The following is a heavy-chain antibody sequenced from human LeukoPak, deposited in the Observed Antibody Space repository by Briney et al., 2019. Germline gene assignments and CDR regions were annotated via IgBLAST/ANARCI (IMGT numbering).Heavy chain of an antibody. CDR3: ARDPDGYNWFDS. Sequence: SETLSLTCTVSGASISSYYWSWIRQPAGKGLVWIGRVYSSGSTNYNPSLKSRVTMSEDTSKNQFSLKLRSVTAADTAVYYCARDPDGYNWFDSWGQGTQVTVST. D-gene: IGHD1-14*01. CDR1: GASISSYY. J-gene: IGHJ5*01. CDR2: VYSSGST. V-gene: IGHV4-4*07.